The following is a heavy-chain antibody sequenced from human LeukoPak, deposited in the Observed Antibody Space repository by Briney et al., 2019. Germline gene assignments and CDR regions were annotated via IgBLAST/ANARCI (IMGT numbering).Heavy chain of an antibody. CDR2: INYSGST. D-gene: IGHD6-13*01. Sequence: PSETLSLTCAVYGGSFSAYYWTWIRQPPGKGLEWIGEINYSGSTNYNPSLKSRVTISADTSKKQFSLRLRSVTAADTAVYYCARWLAAVPKMFDPWGQGTLVTVSS. CDR3: ARWLAAVPKMFDP. CDR1: GGSFSAYY. J-gene: IGHJ5*02. V-gene: IGHV4-34*01.